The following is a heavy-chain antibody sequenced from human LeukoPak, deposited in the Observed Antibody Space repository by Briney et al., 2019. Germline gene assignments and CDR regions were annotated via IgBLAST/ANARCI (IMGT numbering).Heavy chain of an antibody. CDR1: GSFIDTTSYY. CDR3: AIDYGDYPDY. CDR2: IYCSGDT. Sequence: SETLSLTCAVSGSFIDTTSYYCAWLRQPPGKGLEWIGSIYCSGDTHYSPSLKSRLTISADTSKNQFSLKLSSVTAADTAVYYCAIDYGDYPDYWGQGTLVTVSS. D-gene: IGHD4-17*01. J-gene: IGHJ4*02. V-gene: IGHV4-39*01.